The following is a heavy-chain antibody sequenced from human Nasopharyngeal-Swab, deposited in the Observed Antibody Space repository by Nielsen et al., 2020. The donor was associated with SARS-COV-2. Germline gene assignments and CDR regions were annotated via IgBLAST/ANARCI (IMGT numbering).Heavy chain of an antibody. Sequence: GESLKISCAASGFSFTNDWFSWVRLAPGKGLEWIARIRAKADGGTADYAAPVLARFTISSDDSTSTVFLQMDNLKTEDTAVYYCSTRPSDPHVLWGRGTLVTVSS. J-gene: IGHJ4*02. CDR2: IRAKADGGTA. CDR1: GFSFTNDW. V-gene: IGHV3-15*01. CDR3: STRPSDPHVL.